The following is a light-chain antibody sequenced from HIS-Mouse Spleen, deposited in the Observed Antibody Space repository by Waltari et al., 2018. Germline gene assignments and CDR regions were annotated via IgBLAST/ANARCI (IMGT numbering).Light chain of an antibody. Sequence: SYELTQPPSVSVSPGQTARITCSGDALPKKYAYWYQQKPGQAPVLVIYEDSKRPSGNPERFAGSSSGTMATLTISGAQVEDEADYYCYSTDSSGNHRVFGGGTKLTVL. J-gene: IGLJ2*01. CDR2: EDS. CDR3: YSTDSSGNHRV. CDR1: ALPKKY. V-gene: IGLV3-10*01.